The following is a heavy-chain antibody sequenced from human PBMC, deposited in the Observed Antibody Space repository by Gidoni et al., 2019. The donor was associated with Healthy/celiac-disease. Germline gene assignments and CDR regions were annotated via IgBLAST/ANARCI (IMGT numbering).Heavy chain of an antibody. Sequence: QLQLQESGPGLVKPSETLSLTCTVSGGSISSSSYYWGWIRQPPGKGLGWIGGIYYSGSTYYNPSLKSRVTISVDTSKNQFSLKLSSVTAADTAVYYCASPIVGATGGAFDYWGQGTLVTVSS. V-gene: IGHV4-39*01. CDR2: IYYSGST. CDR1: GGSISSSSYY. J-gene: IGHJ4*02. CDR3: ASPIVGATGGAFDY. D-gene: IGHD1-26*01.